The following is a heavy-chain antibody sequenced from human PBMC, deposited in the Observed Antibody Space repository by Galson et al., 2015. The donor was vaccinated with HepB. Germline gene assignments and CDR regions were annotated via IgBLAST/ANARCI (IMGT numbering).Heavy chain of an antibody. CDR1: GYTFTSYA. CDR2: INAGNGNT. D-gene: IGHD1-26*01. Sequence: SAKVSCKASGYTFTSYAMHWVRQAPGQRLEWMGWINAGNGNTKYSQKFQGRVTITRGTSASTAYMELSSLRSEDTAVYYCARDPLEWELPYNWFDPWGQGTLVTVSS. V-gene: IGHV1-3*01. J-gene: IGHJ5*02. CDR3: ARDPLEWELPYNWFDP.